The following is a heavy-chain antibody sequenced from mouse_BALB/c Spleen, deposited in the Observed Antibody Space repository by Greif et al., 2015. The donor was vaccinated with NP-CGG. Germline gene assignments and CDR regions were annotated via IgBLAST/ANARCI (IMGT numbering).Heavy chain of an antibody. D-gene: IGHD2-10*02. J-gene: IGHJ2*01. V-gene: IGHV7-3*02. CDR3: AREYGNYFDY. CDR1: GFTFTDYY. CDR2: IRNKANGYTT. Sequence: EVKLVESGGGLVQPGGSLRLSCATSGFTFTDYYMSWVRQPPGKALEWLGFIRNKANGYTTEYSASVKGRFTISRDNSQSILYLQMNTLRAEDSATYYCAREYGNYFDYWGQGTTLTASS.